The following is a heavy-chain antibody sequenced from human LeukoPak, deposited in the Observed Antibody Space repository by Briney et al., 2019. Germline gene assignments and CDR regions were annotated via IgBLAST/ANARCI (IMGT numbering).Heavy chain of an antibody. J-gene: IGHJ4*02. CDR3: ARGPYPTVTTYFDY. Sequence: SETLSLTCAVYGGSFSGYYWSWIRQPPGKGLEWIGEINHSGSTNYNPSLKSRVTISVDTSKNQFSLKLSSVTAADTAVYYCARGPYPTVTTYFDYWGQGTLSPSPQ. CDR2: INHSGST. V-gene: IGHV4-34*01. D-gene: IGHD4-17*01. CDR1: GGSFSGYY.